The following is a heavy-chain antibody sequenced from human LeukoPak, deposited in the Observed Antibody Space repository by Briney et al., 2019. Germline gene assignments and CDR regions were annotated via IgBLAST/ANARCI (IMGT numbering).Heavy chain of an antibody. Sequence: GGSLRLSCAASGFTVSSYYMGWVRQAPGKGLEWVSVIYNSDNTQYTDSVKGRFNISRDNSKNTLYLQMNSLRAEDTAVYYCARENHYDILTGYYHFDYWGQGTLVTVSS. CDR2: IYNSDNT. CDR1: GFTVSSYY. V-gene: IGHV3-66*01. CDR3: ARENHYDILTGYYHFDY. D-gene: IGHD3-9*01. J-gene: IGHJ4*02.